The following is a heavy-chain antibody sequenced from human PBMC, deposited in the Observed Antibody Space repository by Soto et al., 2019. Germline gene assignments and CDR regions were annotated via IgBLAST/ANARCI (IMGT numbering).Heavy chain of an antibody. CDR3: ARGWQQLGH. CDR2: VSTDGGNT. J-gene: IGHJ4*02. D-gene: IGHD6-13*01. CDR1: GFTFSNYA. Sequence: EVQLLESGGGLVQPGGSVRLSCAASGFTFSNYAITWVRQAPGKGLDWISSVSTDGGNTYYADSVKGRFTISRDNSKNTLYLQMNSLRVDDTATYYCARGWQQLGHWGQGVLVTVSS. V-gene: IGHV3-23*01.